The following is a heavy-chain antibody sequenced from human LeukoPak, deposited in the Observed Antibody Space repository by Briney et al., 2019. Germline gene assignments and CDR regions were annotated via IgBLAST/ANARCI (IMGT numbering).Heavy chain of an antibody. D-gene: IGHD6-19*01. Sequence: GGSLRLSCAASGFTVSSNYMSWVRQAPGKGLEWVSVIYSGGSTYYADSVKGRFTISRHNSRNTLYLQMNSLRAEDTAVYYCARDPSSGWYGDFDYWGQGTLVTVSS. J-gene: IGHJ4*02. V-gene: IGHV3-53*04. CDR1: GFTVSSNY. CDR3: ARDPSSGWYGDFDY. CDR2: IYSGGST.